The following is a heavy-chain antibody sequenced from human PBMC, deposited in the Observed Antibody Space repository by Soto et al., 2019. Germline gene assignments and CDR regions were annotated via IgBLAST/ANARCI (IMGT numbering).Heavy chain of an antibody. CDR2: IDPSVSYT. Sequence: GETLKICFQDSGYTFSNYWLSLVRQIHGKGLAWPGRIDPSVSYTNYSPSFQGHVTISVDKSVSTAYLQWSSLMASDTALYYCARHGETASTTFDFWGQGTQVTVSS. V-gene: IGHV5-10-1*01. D-gene: IGHD3-10*01. CDR3: ARHGETASTTFDF. J-gene: IGHJ4*02. CDR1: GYTFSNYW.